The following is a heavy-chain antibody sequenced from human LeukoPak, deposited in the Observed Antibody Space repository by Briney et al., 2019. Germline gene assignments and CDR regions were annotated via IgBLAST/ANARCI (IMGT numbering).Heavy chain of an antibody. J-gene: IGHJ4*02. CDR2: ISSSSSYI. V-gene: IGHV3-21*01. Sequence: PGGSLRLSCAASGFTFSSYSMNWVRQAPGKGLEWVSSISSSSSYIYYADSVKGRFTISRDNAKNSLYLQMNSLRAEDTAVYYCAREGYCSGGSCYPYFDYWGQGTLVTVSS. D-gene: IGHD2-15*01. CDR3: AREGYCSGGSCYPYFDY. CDR1: GFTFSSYS.